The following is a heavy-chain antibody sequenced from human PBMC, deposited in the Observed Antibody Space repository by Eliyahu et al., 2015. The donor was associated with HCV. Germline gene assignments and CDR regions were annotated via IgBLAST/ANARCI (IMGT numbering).Heavy chain of an antibody. V-gene: IGHV3-15*01. CDR1: GFXFXKAX. CDR2: IKSKTDGGTT. CDR3: TTGAPGGFDYYLDV. J-gene: IGHJ6*03. Sequence: EVQLVESGGGLVKPGGSLRLFCAXSGFXFXKAXMSWVRXDPGKGLEWIGRIKSKTDGGTTDYAAPVKGRFTISRDDSKSTLYLQMNSLKTEDTAVYYCTTGAPGGFDYYLDVCGPRDHGHRLL. D-gene: IGHD3-10*01.